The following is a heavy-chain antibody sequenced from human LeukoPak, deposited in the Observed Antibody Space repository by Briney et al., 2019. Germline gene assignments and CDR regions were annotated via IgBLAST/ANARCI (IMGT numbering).Heavy chain of an antibody. CDR1: GFTFSSYS. D-gene: IGHD6-13*01. CDR3: ARVIAAADYYFDY. Sequence: GGSLRLSCAASGFTFSSYSMNWVRQAPGNGLEWVSSISSSSCHIYYADSMKGRFTISRDNAKNSLHLQMNSLRAEDTAVYYCARVIAAADYYFDYWGQGTLVTVSS. J-gene: IGHJ4*02. V-gene: IGHV3-21*01. CDR2: ISSSSCHI.